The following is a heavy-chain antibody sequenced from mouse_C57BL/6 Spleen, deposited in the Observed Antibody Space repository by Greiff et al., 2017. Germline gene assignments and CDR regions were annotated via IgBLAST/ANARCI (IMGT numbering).Heavy chain of an antibody. D-gene: IGHD2-4*01. V-gene: IGHV5-17*01. J-gene: IGHJ2*01. CDR3: AKPKDYGYFDY. CDR2: ISSGSSTI. CDR1: GFTFSDYG. Sequence: DVKLVESGGGLVKPGGSLKLSCAASGFTFSDYGMHWVRQAPEKGLEWVAYISSGSSTIYYADTVKGRFTISRDNAKNTLFLQMTSLRSEDTAMYYCAKPKDYGYFDYWGQGTTLTVSS.